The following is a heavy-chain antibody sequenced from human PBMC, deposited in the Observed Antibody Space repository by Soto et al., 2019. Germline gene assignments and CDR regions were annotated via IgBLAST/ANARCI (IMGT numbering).Heavy chain of an antibody. CDR3: ARTRVRGDMNWFDP. CDR1: GGSISSGDYY. D-gene: IGHD3-10*01. CDR2: IYYSGST. Sequence: QVQLQESGPGLVKPSQTLSLTCTVSGGSISSGDYYWSWIRQPPGKGLEWIGYIYYSGSTYYNPSLKSRVTIAVDTSKNQFSLKLSSVTAADTAVYDCARTRVRGDMNWFDPWGQGTLVTVSS. V-gene: IGHV4-30-4*01. J-gene: IGHJ5*02.